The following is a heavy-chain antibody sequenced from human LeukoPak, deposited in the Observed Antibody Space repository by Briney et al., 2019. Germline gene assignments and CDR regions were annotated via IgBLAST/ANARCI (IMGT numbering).Heavy chain of an antibody. J-gene: IGHJ4*02. D-gene: IGHD2-21*01. CDR2: IYYSGST. CDR3: ARRTYCGGDCYYNYFDY. CDR1: GGSISSYY. V-gene: IGHV4-59*12. Sequence: SETLSLTCTVSGGSISSYYWSWIRQPPGKGLEWIGYIYYSGSTNYNPSLKSRVTISVDRSKNQFSLKLSSMTAADTAVYYCARRTYCGGDCYYNYFDYWGQGTLVTVSS.